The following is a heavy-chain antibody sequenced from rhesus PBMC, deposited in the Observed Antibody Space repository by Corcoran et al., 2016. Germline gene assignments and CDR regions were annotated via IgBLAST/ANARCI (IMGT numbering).Heavy chain of an antibody. J-gene: IGHJ6*01. V-gene: IGHV4-127*01. CDR2: IFGSIGST. Sequence: QVQLQESGPGLVKPSETLSLTCAVSGGSISGGYGWSWRRKPPGRGGGGLGHIFGSIGSTYYNPSLKSRVTISRDTSKNQFSLKLSSVTAADTAVYYCARQGALYDSGYYTDYGLDSWGQGVVVTVSS. CDR1: GGSISGGYG. CDR3: ARQGALYDSGYYTDYGLDS. D-gene: IGHD3-28*01.